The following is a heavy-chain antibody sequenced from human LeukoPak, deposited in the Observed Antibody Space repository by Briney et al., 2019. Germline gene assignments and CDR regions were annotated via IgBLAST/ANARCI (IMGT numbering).Heavy chain of an antibody. J-gene: IGHJ6*03. Sequence: GGSLRLSCAASGFTFSSYSMNWVRQAPGKGLEWVSYISSSSSTIYYADSVKGRFTISRDNAKNSLYLQMNSLRAEDTAVYYCARRVSQYYYMDVWGKGTTVTVSS. CDR1: GFTFSSYS. CDR2: ISSSSSTI. V-gene: IGHV3-48*01. D-gene: IGHD2-8*01. CDR3: ARRVSQYYYMDV.